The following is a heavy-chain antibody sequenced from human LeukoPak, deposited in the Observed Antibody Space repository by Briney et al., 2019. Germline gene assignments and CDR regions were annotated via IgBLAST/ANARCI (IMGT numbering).Heavy chain of an antibody. D-gene: IGHD3-22*01. CDR2: IYYSGST. CDR3: ARHLYDSSGYYFRNADAFDI. V-gene: IGHV4-59*08. Sequence: PSETLSLTCTVSGGSISSYYWSWIRQPPGKGLEWIGYIYYSGSTNYNPSPKSRVTISVDTSKNQFSLKLSSVTAADTAVYYCARHLYDSSGYYFRNADAFDIWGQGTMVTVSS. CDR1: GGSISSYY. J-gene: IGHJ3*02.